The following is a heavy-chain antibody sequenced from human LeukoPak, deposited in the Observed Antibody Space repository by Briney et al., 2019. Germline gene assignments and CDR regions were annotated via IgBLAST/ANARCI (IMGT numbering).Heavy chain of an antibody. V-gene: IGHV4-39*07. Sequence: PSETLSLTCTVSGGSISSSSYSWGWIRQPPGKGLEWIGSMYYSGITYYNPSLKSRVTIAVDTSKNQFSLKLSSVTAADTVVYYCARGDSYYYYYYLDVWGKGTTVTVSS. D-gene: IGHD3/OR15-3a*01. CDR3: ARGDSYYYYYYLDV. CDR1: GGSISSSSYS. CDR2: MYYSGIT. J-gene: IGHJ6*03.